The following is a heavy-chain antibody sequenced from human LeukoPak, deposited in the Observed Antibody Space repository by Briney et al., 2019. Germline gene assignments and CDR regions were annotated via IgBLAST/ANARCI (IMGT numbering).Heavy chain of an antibody. CDR2: ISGSGGST. CDR3: ANLYSSGWYMFDY. Sequence: GGSLRLFCAASGFTFSSYAMSWVRQAPGKGLEWVSAISGSGGSTYYADSVKGRFTISRDNSKNTLYLQMNSLRAEDTAVYYCANLYSSGWYMFDYWGQGTLVTVSS. CDR1: GFTFSSYA. D-gene: IGHD6-19*01. V-gene: IGHV3-23*01. J-gene: IGHJ4*02.